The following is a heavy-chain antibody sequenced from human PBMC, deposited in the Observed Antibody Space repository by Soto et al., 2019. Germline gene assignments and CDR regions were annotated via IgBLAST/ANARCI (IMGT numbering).Heavy chain of an antibody. CDR1: GGSISSGGYS. J-gene: IGHJ4*02. D-gene: IGHD4-17*01. CDR3: ARGMTTVTTFDY. CDR2: IYHSGST. V-gene: IGHV4-30-2*01. Sequence: SETLSLTCAGSGGSISSGGYSWSWIRQPPGKGLEWIGYIYHSGSTYYYPSLKSRVTISVDRSKNQVSLKLSSVTAADTAVYYCARGMTTVTTFDYWGQGTLVTVSS.